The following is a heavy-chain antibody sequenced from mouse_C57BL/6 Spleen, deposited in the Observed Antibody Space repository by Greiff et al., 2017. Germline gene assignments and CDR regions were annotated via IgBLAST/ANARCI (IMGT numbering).Heavy chain of an antibody. CDR2: IYPGDGDT. J-gene: IGHJ2*01. CDR1: GYAFSSSW. CDR3: AREDDYDGDFDY. V-gene: IGHV1-82*01. Sequence: VQLQQSGPELVKPGASVKISCKASGYAFSSSWMNWVKQRPGKGLEWIGRIYPGDGDTNYNGKFKGKATLTADKSSSTAYMQLSSLTSEDSAVYFCAREDDYDGDFDYWGQGTTLTVSS. D-gene: IGHD2-4*01.